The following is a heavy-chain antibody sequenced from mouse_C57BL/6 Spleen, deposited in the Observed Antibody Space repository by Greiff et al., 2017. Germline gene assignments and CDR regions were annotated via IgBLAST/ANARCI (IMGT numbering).Heavy chain of an antibody. CDR1: GYTFTSYW. CDR3: ARSGYGSPYYFDY. J-gene: IGHJ2*01. CDR2: IDPSDSYT. Sequence: QVQLKQPGAELVMPGASVKLSCKASGYTFTSYWMHWVKQRPGQGLEWIGEIDPSDSYTNYNQKFKGKSTLTVDKSSSTAYMQLSSLTSEDSAVYYCARSGYGSPYYFDYWGQGTTLTVSS. V-gene: IGHV1-69*01. D-gene: IGHD1-1*01.